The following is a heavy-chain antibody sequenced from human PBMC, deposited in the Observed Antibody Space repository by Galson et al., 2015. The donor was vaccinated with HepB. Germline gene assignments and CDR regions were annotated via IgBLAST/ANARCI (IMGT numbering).Heavy chain of an antibody. CDR1: GFTFSSYV. CDR3: AKEEGIMITFGGVIVPKGGMDV. V-gene: IGHV3-23*01. J-gene: IGHJ6*02. D-gene: IGHD3-16*02. Sequence: SLRLSCAASGFTFSSYVMSWVRQAPGKGLEWVSAVSGSGGSTYYADSVKGRFTISRDNSKNTLYLQMNSLRAEDTAVYYCAKEEGIMITFGGVIVPKGGMDVWGQGTTVTVSS. CDR2: VSGSGGST.